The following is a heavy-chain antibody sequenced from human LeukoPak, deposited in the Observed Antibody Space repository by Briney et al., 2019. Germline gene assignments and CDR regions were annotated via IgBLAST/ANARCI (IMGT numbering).Heavy chain of an antibody. J-gene: IGHJ5*02. CDR1: GGSITSSGYS. CDR2: VYHSGNT. D-gene: IGHD1-14*01. CDR3: ARVSTGTGTYGFDP. V-gene: IGHV4-30-2*01. Sequence: PSETLSLTCTVSGGSITSSGYSWSWIRQPPGKGLEYIGYVYHSGNTYYNPSLKSRVTMSVDRSKNQFSLKLSSVTAADTAVYYCARVSTGTGTYGFDPWGEGTLVTVSS.